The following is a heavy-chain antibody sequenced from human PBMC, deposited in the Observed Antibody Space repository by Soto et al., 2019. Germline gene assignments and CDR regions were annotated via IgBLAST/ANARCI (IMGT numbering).Heavy chain of an antibody. V-gene: IGHV1-69*01. Sequence: QVQLVHSGAAVRKPGSSVKVSCKTSGGAFNNYAITWVRQAPGQGLEWMGGIIPVFPIVNYAQKFQGRATITADESTRTAYMELSSLSSEDTAVYYCARGLLQSEYYPVQFDYWGQGAQVTVSS. D-gene: IGHD3-10*01. CDR3: ARGLLQSEYYPVQFDY. CDR2: IIPVFPIV. CDR1: GGAFNNYA. J-gene: IGHJ4*02.